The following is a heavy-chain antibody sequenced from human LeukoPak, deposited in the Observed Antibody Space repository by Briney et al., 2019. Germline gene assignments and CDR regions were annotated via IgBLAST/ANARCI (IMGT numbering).Heavy chain of an antibody. Sequence: PGGSLRLSCRASGFTFSNYAMTWVRQAPGKGLEWVSAISGSGGSTYYADSVKGRFTISRDNSKNTLYLQMNSLKTEDTAVYYCTTAPAYYYDSSGYYPHFDYWGQGTLVTVSS. D-gene: IGHD3-22*01. V-gene: IGHV3-23*01. J-gene: IGHJ4*02. CDR3: TTAPAYYYDSSGYYPHFDY. CDR2: ISGSGGST. CDR1: GFTFSNYA.